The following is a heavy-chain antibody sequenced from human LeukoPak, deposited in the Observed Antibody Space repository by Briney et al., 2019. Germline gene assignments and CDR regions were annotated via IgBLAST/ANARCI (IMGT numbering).Heavy chain of an antibody. Sequence: AGGSLRLSCAASGFTFSSYVMYWVRQAPGKGLEYVSSISSNGGSTYYANSVKGRFTISRDNSKKTLYLQMGSLRAEDMAVYYCARGGQSKYDSSGYLNYFDYWGQGTLVTVSS. J-gene: IGHJ4*02. D-gene: IGHD3-22*01. V-gene: IGHV3-64*01. CDR1: GFTFSSYV. CDR2: ISSNGGST. CDR3: ARGGQSKYDSSGYLNYFDY.